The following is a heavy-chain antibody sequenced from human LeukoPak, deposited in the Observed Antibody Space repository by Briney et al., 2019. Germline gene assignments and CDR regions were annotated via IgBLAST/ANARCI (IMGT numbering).Heavy chain of an antibody. Sequence: GRSLRLSCAASGFTFSSYGMHWVRQAPGKGLEWVAVISYDGSNKYYADSVKGRFTISRDNSKNTLYLQMNSLSAEDTAVYYCAKMAQNFDYWGQGTLVTVSS. CDR2: ISYDGSNK. CDR1: GFTFSSYG. D-gene: IGHD5-24*01. CDR3: AKMAQNFDY. V-gene: IGHV3-30*18. J-gene: IGHJ4*02.